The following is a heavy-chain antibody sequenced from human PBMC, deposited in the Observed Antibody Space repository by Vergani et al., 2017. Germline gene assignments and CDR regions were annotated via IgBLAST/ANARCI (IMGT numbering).Heavy chain of an antibody. V-gene: IGHV4-31*11. CDR3: ARVDTQVPATSHFYYMDV. D-gene: IGHD6-25*01. J-gene: IGHJ6*03. CDR2: IVYSGTT. Sequence: QVQLQESGPGVVKPSQTLSLTCAVSGGSISSGDHCWTWIRQRPGKGLEWIGYIVYSGTTYDNPSLRSRLTISVDTSQNQFSLKLRSVTAADTAVDYCARVDTQVPATSHFYYMDVWGKGTTVVVSS. CDR1: GGSISSGDHC.